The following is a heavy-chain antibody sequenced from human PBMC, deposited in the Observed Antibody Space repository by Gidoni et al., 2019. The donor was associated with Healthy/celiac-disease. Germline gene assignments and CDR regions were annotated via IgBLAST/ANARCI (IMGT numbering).Heavy chain of an antibody. CDR2: IKSKTDGGTT. J-gene: IGHJ1*01. CDR3: TTDVVTTPPTYGDYES. Sequence: EVQLVESGGGLVKPGGSLRLSCAASGFTFSNAWMSWVRQAPGKGLEWVGRIKSKTDGGTTDYAAPVKGRFTISRDDSKNTLYLQMNSLKTEDTAVYYCTTDVVTTPPTYGDYESWGQGTLVTVSS. D-gene: IGHD4-17*01. V-gene: IGHV3-15*01. CDR1: GFTFSNAW.